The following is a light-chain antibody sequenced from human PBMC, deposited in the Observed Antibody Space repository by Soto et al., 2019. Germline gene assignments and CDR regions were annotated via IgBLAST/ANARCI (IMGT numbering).Light chain of an antibody. CDR1: QSVSSY. J-gene: IGKJ4*01. Sequence: EIVLTQSPATLSLSPGERATLSCRASQSVSSYLAWYQQKPGQAHRLLIYGASTRATGIQARFSGSGSGTEFTLTIRRLEPEDFAVYHCKQYGSSPLTFGGGTKVDIK. V-gene: IGKV3-20*01. CDR3: KQYGSSPLT. CDR2: GAS.